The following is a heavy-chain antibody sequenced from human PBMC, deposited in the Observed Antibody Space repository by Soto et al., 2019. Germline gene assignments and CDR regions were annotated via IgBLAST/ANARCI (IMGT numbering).Heavy chain of an antibody. J-gene: IGHJ6*02. CDR3: ARDEGRQLWFAVLIAGSYGMDV. CDR2: ISYDGSNK. CDR1: GFTFSSYA. Sequence: GGSLRLSCAASGFTFSSYAMHWGRQAPGKGLEWVAVISYDGSNKYYADSVKGRFTISRDNSKNTLYLQMNSLRAEDTAVYYCARDEGRQLWFAVLIAGSYGMDVWGQGTTVTVSS. D-gene: IGHD5-18*01. V-gene: IGHV3-30-3*01.